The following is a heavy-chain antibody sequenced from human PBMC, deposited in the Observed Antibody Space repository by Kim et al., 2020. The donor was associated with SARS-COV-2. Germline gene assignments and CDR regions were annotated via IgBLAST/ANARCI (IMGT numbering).Heavy chain of an antibody. V-gene: IGHV4-59*01. J-gene: IGHJ4*02. Sequence: HKSRVTISVDTAKNQFSLKRSSVTAADTAVYYCASYYYDSSGYYYGFDYWGQGTLVTVSS. CDR3: ASYYYDSSGYYYGFDY. D-gene: IGHD3-22*01.